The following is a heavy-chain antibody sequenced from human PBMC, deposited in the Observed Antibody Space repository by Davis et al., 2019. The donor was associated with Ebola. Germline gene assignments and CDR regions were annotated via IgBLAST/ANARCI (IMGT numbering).Heavy chain of an antibody. V-gene: IGHV3-30*04. CDR3: ARDQGEWELLGGIDY. Sequence: GGSLRLSCAASGFTFSSYAMHWVRQAPGKGLEWVAVISYDGSNTYYADSVKGRFTISRDNSKNTLYRQMHSLRAEDTAVYYCARDQGEWELLGGIDYWGQGTLVTVSS. CDR2: ISYDGSNT. CDR1: GFTFSSYA. D-gene: IGHD1-26*01. J-gene: IGHJ4*02.